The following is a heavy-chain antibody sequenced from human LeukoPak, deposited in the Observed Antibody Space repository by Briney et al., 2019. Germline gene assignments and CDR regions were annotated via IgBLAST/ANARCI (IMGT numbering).Heavy chain of an antibody. CDR1: GGSVSSSSYY. J-gene: IGHJ5*02. V-gene: IGHV4-61*01. Sequence: SETLSLTCTVSGGSVSSSSYYWSWIRQPPGKGLEWIGYLSYSGSTNYNPSLKSRVSISVDTSKNQFSLKLSSVTAADTAVYYCARGAVAGISDRWFDPWGQGTLVTVSS. D-gene: IGHD6-19*01. CDR2: LSYSGST. CDR3: ARGAVAGISDRWFDP.